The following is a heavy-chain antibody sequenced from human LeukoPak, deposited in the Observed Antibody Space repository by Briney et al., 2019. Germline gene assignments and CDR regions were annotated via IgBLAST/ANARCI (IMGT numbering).Heavy chain of an antibody. CDR2: ISWNSGSI. J-gene: IGHJ5*02. CDR1: GFTFDDYA. V-gene: IGHV3-9*01. D-gene: IGHD2-2*01. CDR3: AKSTGVVPAAIGGWFDP. Sequence: GGSLRLSCAASGFTFDDYAMHWVRQAPGKGLEWVSGISWNSGSIGYADSVRGRFTISRDNAKNSLYLQMNSLRAEDTALYYCAKSTGVVPAAIGGWFDPWGQGTLVTVSS.